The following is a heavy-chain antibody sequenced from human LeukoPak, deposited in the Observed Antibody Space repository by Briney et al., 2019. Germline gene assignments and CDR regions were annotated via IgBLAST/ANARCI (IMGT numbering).Heavy chain of an antibody. Sequence: SETLSLTCAVYGGSFSGYHWSWIRQTPGKGLEWIGEIDAYGGSNYNPSLKSRLTISVDTSKNQFSLKLNSVTAADTALYYCARHVSGRWFGDDYPYYADVWGKGTTVTISS. CDR3: ARHVSGRWFGDDYPYYADV. CDR1: GGSFSGYH. CDR2: IDAYGGS. D-gene: IGHD3-10*01. V-gene: IGHV4-34*01. J-gene: IGHJ6*03.